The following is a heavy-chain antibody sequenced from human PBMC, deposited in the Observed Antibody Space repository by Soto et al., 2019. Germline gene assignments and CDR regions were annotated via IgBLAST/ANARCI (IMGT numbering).Heavy chain of an antibody. J-gene: IGHJ6*02. CDR2: IIPVFGTP. CDR1: GGSLSNYG. D-gene: IGHD4-17*01. CDR3: ATGVAIKLIVTTYYAMDV. V-gene: IGHV1-69*12. Sequence: QVQLVQSGAEVKKPGSSVKVSCKASGGSLSNYGISWVRQAPGQGLEWMGAIIPVFGTPNYAQKFQDRVTIAAAESTASVYMEVRSLTSEGAAVYSCATGVAIKLIVTTYYAMDVWGQGTTVSVSS.